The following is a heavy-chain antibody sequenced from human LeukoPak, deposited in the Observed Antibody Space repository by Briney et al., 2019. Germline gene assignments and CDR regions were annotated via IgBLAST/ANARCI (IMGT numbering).Heavy chain of an antibody. CDR2: LKQDGSDR. CDR3: VRYCTIGVCSRRNFDY. D-gene: IGHD2-8*01. Sequence: GGSLRLSCGVSGFSVTSYWMSWVRQAPGKGLEWVASLKQDGSDRYYVDSVKGRFTIARDDAKNSLYLQVNSLRAEDTAVYYCVRYCTIGVCSRRNFDYWGQGTLVTVSS. CDR1: GFSVTSYW. V-gene: IGHV3-7*01. J-gene: IGHJ4*02.